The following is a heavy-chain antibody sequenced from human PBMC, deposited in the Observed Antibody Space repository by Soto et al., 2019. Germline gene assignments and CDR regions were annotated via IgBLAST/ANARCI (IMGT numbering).Heavy chain of an antibody. V-gene: IGHV3-30-3*01. Sequence: GGSLRLSCTASGSTFPNYPMHWVRQAPDKGLEWVAVILHDGVTKNSADSVKGRFTISRDNSRNTLYLQMNSLRIEDTAMYYCVRGGYSSSWERLDPWGQGTLVTVSS. CDR2: ILHDGVTK. CDR1: GSTFPNYP. D-gene: IGHD4-4*01. CDR3: VRGGYSSSWERLDP. J-gene: IGHJ5*02.